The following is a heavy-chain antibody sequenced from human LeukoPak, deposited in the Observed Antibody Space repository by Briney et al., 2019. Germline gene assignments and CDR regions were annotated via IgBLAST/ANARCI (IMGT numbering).Heavy chain of an antibody. CDR2: IAYDGSNK. J-gene: IGHJ3*02. D-gene: IGHD3-16*01. Sequence: PGGSLRLSCAASGFTFRRFWMSWVRQAPGKGLEWVAGIAYDGSNKDHADAVKGRFTISRDNSKNSLYLQMNSLRTEDTAVYYCARERWGDAFDIWGQGTLVTVSS. CDR3: ARERWGDAFDI. V-gene: IGHV3-30*03. CDR1: GFTFRRFW.